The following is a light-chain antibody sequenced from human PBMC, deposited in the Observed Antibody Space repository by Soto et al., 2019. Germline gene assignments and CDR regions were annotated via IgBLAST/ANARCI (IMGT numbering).Light chain of an antibody. Sequence: QSVLTQPPSASGTPGQRVTISCSGSSSNIGSNHVYWYQQFPGTAPGLLIYRNNRRPSGVPDRFSGSKSGTSASLAISGLRSEDEADYYCAAWDDSLSGVVFGGGTKLTVL. CDR1: SSNIGSNH. V-gene: IGLV1-47*01. J-gene: IGLJ2*01. CDR3: AAWDDSLSGVV. CDR2: RNN.